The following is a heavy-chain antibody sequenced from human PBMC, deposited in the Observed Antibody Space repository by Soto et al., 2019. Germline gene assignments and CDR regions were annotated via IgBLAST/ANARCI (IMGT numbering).Heavy chain of an antibody. V-gene: IGHV4-39*01. CDR3: XXXXXXYQANSWFAP. D-gene: IGHD2-2*01. J-gene: IGHJ5*02. CDR1: GGSISSDYYY. CDR2: VYYDGRT. Sequence: QLQLQESGPGLVKPSETLSLTCTVSGGSISSDYYYWGWIRQPLGKGLEWIGSVYYDGRTYYNPSLRSRITVSVDTSKNQFXXXXXXXXXXXXXXXXXXXXXXXYQANSWFAPWGQGTLVTVSS.